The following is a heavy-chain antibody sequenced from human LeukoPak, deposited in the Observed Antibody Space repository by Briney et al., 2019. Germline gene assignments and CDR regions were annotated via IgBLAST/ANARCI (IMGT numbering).Heavy chain of an antibody. CDR1: GYTFTSYD. J-gene: IGHJ6*02. Sequence: GASVKVSCKASGYTFTSYDINWVRQATGQGLEWMGWMNPNSGNTGYAQKFLGRVTMTRNTSISTAYMELSSLRSEDTAVYYCARDLPGIAVYGRPGMDVWGQGTTVTVSS. CDR3: ARDLPGIAVYGRPGMDV. CDR2: MNPNSGNT. D-gene: IGHD6-19*01. V-gene: IGHV1-8*01.